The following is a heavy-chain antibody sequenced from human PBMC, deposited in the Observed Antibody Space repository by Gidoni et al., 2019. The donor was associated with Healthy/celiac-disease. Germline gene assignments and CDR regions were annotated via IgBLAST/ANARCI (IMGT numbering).Heavy chain of an antibody. D-gene: IGHD3-9*01. CDR2: INHSGST. J-gene: IGHJ5*02. CDR3: ARGPDVLRYFDWLPLSKDSGWFDP. Sequence: TVEINHSGSTNYNPSLKSRVTISVDTSKNQFSLKLSSVTAADTAVYYCARGPDVLRYFDWLPLSKDSGWFDPWGQGTLVTVSS. V-gene: IGHV4-34*01.